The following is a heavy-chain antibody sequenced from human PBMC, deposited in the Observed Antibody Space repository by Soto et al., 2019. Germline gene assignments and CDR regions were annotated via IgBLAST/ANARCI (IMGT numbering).Heavy chain of an antibody. CDR3: ARVIVVVPAAMFNYYYGMDV. CDR2: INHSGST. D-gene: IGHD2-2*01. V-gene: IGHV4-34*01. J-gene: IGHJ6*02. CDR1: GGSFSGYY. Sequence: KTSETLSLTCAVYGGSFSGYYWSWIRQPPGKGLEWIGEINHSGSTNYNPSLKSRVTISVDTSKNQFSLKLSSVTAADTAVYYCARVIVVVPAAMFNYYYGMDVWGQGTTVTVSS.